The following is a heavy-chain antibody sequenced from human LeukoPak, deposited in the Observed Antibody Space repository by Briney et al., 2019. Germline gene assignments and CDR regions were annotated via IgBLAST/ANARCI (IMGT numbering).Heavy chain of an antibody. CDR3: YPLWSGYPLPLYYYGMDV. J-gene: IGHJ6*02. Sequence: PGGSLRLSCAASGFTFSSYAMSWVRQAPGKGLEWVSAISGSGGSTYYADSVKGRFTISRDNSKNTLCLQMNSLRAEDTAVYYCYPLWSGYPLPLYYYGMDVWGQGTTVTVSS. CDR2: ISGSGGST. V-gene: IGHV3-23*01. D-gene: IGHD3-3*01. CDR1: GFTFSSYA.